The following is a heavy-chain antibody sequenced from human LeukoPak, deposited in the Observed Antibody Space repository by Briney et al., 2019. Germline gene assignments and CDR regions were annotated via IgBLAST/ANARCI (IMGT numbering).Heavy chain of an antibody. CDR1: GGTFSSYA. CDR3: ARQNDYGDREYFQH. J-gene: IGHJ1*01. V-gene: IGHV1-69*13. D-gene: IGHD4-17*01. CDR2: IIPIFGTA. Sequence: SVKVSCKASGGTFSSYAISWVRQAPGQGLEWMGGIIPIFGTANYAQKFQGRVTITADESTSTAYMELSSLRSEDTAEYYCARQNDYGDREYFQHWGQGTLVTVSS.